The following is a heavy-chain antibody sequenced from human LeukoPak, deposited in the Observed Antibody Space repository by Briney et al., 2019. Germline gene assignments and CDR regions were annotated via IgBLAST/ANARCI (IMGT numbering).Heavy chain of an antibody. D-gene: IGHD2-15*01. J-gene: IGHJ4*02. CDR3: ARYAPYCSGGSCYSDY. Sequence: SETLSLTCTVSGGSISSYYWSWIRQPPGKGLEWIGYIYYSGSTNYNPSLKSRVTISVDTSKNQFSLKLSSVTAADTAVSYCARYAPYCSGGSCYSDYWGQGTLVTVSS. V-gene: IGHV4-59*08. CDR2: IYYSGST. CDR1: GGSISSYY.